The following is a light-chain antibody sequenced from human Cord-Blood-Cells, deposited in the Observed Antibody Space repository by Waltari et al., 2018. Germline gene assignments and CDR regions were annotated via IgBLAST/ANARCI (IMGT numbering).Light chain of an antibody. J-gene: IGLJ3*02. V-gene: IGLV2-14*03. Sequence: QSALTQPAAVSGSPGPSITISCTGPSSDVGGYNYVSWYQQHPGKAPTLMIYDVSNQPSGVSNRFSGSKSGNTASLTISGLQAEDEADYYCSSYTSSSTWVFGGGTKLTVL. CDR1: SSDVGGYNY. CDR2: DVS. CDR3: SSYTSSSTWV.